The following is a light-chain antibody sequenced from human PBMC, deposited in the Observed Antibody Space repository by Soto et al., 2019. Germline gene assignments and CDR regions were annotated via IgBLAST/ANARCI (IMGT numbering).Light chain of an antibody. CDR2: AAS. Sequence: EIVLTQSPGTLSLSPGERATLSCRASQSVSNNFLAWYQQKRGQAPRVLIYAASTRATGIPDRFSGSGSGTDFTLTISRLEPEDFEVYYCQQYDISPRTFGQGTKVDIK. V-gene: IGKV3-20*01. CDR1: QSVSNNF. J-gene: IGKJ1*01. CDR3: QQYDISPRT.